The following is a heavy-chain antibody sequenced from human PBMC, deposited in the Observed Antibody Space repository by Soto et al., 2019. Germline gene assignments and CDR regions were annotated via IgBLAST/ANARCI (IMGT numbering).Heavy chain of an antibody. V-gene: IGHV3-15*07. Sequence: GGSLRLSCAASGFTFSNAWINWIRQAPGKGLEWVGRIKSKTAGGTTDFAAPVKGRFAISRDDSKNMVYLQMNSLKTEDTALYYCTTDSHSTMIVIRLDYWGHGTLVTVSS. CDR1: GFTFSNAW. J-gene: IGHJ4*01. CDR2: IKSKTAGGTT. D-gene: IGHD3-22*01. CDR3: TTDSHSTMIVIRLDY.